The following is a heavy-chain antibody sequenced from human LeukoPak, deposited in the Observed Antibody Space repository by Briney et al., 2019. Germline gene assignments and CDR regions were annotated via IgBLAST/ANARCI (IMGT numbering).Heavy chain of an antibody. V-gene: IGHV4-31*03. CDR1: GGSISSGGYY. Sequence: SETLSLTCTVSGGSISSGGYYWSWIRQHPGTGLEWIGYIYYSGSTYYNPSLKSRVTISVVTSKNQFSLKLSSVTAADTAVYYCARDPSSSYFDYWGQGTLATVSS. J-gene: IGHJ4*02. CDR2: IYYSGST. CDR3: ARDPSSSYFDY.